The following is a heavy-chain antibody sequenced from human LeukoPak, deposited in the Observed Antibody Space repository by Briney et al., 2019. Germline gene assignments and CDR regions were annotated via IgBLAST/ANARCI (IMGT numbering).Heavy chain of an antibody. CDR3: ARDRYCSSTSCYETRRYYYYYMDV. CDR1: GGSISSYY. V-gene: IGHV4-4*07. CDR2: IYTSGST. J-gene: IGHJ6*03. Sequence: SETLSLTCTVSGGSISSYYWSWIRQPAGKGLEWIGRIYTSGSTNYNPSLKSRVTMSVDTSKNQFSLKLSSVTAADTAVYYCARDRYCSSTSCYETRRYYYYYMDVWGKGTTVTISS. D-gene: IGHD2-2*01.